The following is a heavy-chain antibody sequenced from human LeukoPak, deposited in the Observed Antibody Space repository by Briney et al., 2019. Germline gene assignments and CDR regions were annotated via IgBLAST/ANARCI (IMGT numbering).Heavy chain of an antibody. D-gene: IGHD5-24*01. V-gene: IGHV3-64D*06. CDR2: ISSNGGST. CDR1: GFTFSSYA. J-gene: IGHJ4*02. Sequence: GGSLRLSCSASGFTFSSYAMHWVRQAPGKGLEYVSAISSNGGSTYYADSVKGRFTISRDNSKNTLYLQMSSLRAEDTAVYYCAKDYVPLPPRRDGYNGFFDYWGQGTLVTVSS. CDR3: AKDYVPLPPRRDGYNGFFDY.